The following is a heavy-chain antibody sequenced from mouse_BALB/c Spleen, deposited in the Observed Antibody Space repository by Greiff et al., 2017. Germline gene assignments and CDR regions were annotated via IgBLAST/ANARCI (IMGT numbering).Heavy chain of an antibody. CDR2: IYPGDGDT. Sequence: QVQLKQSGAELVRPGSSVKISCKASGYAFSSYWMNWVKQRPGQGLEWIGQIYPGDGDTNYNGKFKGKATLTADKSSSTAYMQLSSLTSEDSAVYFCARVGQLGLLLDYWGQGTSVTVSS. V-gene: IGHV1-80*01. CDR3: ARVGQLGLLLDY. D-gene: IGHD3-2*01. J-gene: IGHJ4*01. CDR1: GYAFSSYW.